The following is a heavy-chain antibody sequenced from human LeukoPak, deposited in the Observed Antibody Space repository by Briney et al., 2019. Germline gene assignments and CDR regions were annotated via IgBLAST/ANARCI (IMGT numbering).Heavy chain of an antibody. D-gene: IGHD5-18*01. J-gene: IGHJ3*02. CDR2: INTDGGTT. Sequence: GGSLRLSCAASGFTFSSYWMHWVRQARGKGLVGVSRINTDGGTTTYADSVKGRFTISRDNSKNTLYLQMNSLIPDDTAVYYCAKGRQQWWTFGAPDIWGQGTMVTVSS. CDR1: GFTFSSYW. V-gene: IGHV3-74*01. CDR3: AKGRQQWWTFGAPDI.